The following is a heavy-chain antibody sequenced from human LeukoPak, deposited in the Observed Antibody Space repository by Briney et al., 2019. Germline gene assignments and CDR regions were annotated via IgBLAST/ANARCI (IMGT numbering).Heavy chain of an antibody. Sequence: GGSLRLSCAASGFTFSTYWMQWVRQAPGKWLVWVSHINSDGSSTTYADSVKGRFTTSRDNAKNTLHLQMNSLRAEDTAVYYCVRDNYGVDYWGQGTLVTVSS. V-gene: IGHV3-74*03. D-gene: IGHD5-24*01. CDR2: INSDGSST. CDR3: VRDNYGVDY. J-gene: IGHJ4*02. CDR1: GFTFSTYW.